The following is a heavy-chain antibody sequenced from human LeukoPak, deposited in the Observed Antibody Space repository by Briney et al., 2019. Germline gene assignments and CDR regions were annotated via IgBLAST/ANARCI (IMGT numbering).Heavy chain of an antibody. CDR3: ARGDPIRRGVDTRVVS. V-gene: IGHV1-2*04. D-gene: IGHD5-12*01. CDR2: INPNSGGT. Sequence: ASVKVSCKASGYTFTGYYMHWVRQAPGQGLEWMGWINPNSGGTNYAQKFQGWVTMTRDTSISTAYMELSRLRSDDTAVYYCARGDPIRRGVDTRVVSWGQGTLVTVSS. CDR1: GYTFTGYY. J-gene: IGHJ4*02.